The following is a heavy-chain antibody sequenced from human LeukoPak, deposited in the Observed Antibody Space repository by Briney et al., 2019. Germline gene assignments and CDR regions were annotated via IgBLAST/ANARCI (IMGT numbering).Heavy chain of an antibody. V-gene: IGHV1-69*04. CDR1: GGTFSSYA. CDR3: ARERDIVVVPAAIPNWFDP. CDR2: IIPIFGIA. D-gene: IGHD2-2*02. J-gene: IGHJ5*02. Sequence: SVKVSCKASGGTFSSYAISRVRQAPGQGLEWVGRIIPIFGIANYAQKFQGRVTITADKSTRKAYMELSSLRSEDTAVYYCARERDIVVVPAAIPNWFDPWGQGTLVTVSS.